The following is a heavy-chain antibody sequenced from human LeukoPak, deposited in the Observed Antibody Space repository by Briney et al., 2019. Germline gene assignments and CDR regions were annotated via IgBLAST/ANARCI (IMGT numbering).Heavy chain of an antibody. CDR2: INGNGGST. CDR1: GFTFDDYG. Sequence: GGSLRLSCAASGFTFDDYGMSWVRQAPGKGVEWGSGINGNGGSTGYADSVKGRFTISRDNANTPLYLQMNRLSAEDTAVYYCARHVDYYASTGYAFDIWGQGTMVTVSS. CDR3: ARHVDYYASTGYAFDI. V-gene: IGHV3-20*04. D-gene: IGHD3-22*01. J-gene: IGHJ3*02.